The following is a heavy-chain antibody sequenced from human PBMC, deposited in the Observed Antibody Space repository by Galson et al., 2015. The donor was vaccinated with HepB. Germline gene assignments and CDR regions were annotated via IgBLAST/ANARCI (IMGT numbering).Heavy chain of an antibody. CDR2: ISSSSSYI. J-gene: IGHJ4*02. CDR1: GFTFSSYS. Sequence: SLRLSCAASGFTFSSYSMNWVRQAPGKGLEWVSSISSSSSYIYYADSVKGRFTIPRDNAKNSLYLQVNSLRAEDTAVYYCARVPGIAVAGTDYWGQGTLVTVSS. V-gene: IGHV3-21*01. D-gene: IGHD6-19*01. CDR3: ARVPGIAVAGTDY.